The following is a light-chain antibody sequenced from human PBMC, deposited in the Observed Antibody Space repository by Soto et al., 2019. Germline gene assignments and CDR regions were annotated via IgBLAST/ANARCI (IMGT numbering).Light chain of an antibody. J-gene: IGLJ1*01. V-gene: IGLV1-40*01. Sequence: SVLAQPPSVSEAPGRRVTISCTGTSSNIGAGYDVHWYQHLPGTAPKLLIYGNTIRPSGVPDRFSGSKSGTSASLAITGLQAEDETDYYCQSYDRSLRGYVFGTGTKVTVL. CDR3: QSYDRSLRGYV. CDR2: GNT. CDR1: SSNIGAGYD.